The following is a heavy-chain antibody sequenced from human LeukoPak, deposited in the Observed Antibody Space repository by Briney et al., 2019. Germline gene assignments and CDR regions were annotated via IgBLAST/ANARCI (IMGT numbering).Heavy chain of an antibody. V-gene: IGHV4-31*03. Sequence: SETLSLTCTVSGDSINGAEYYWSWIRQHPGKGLEWIGYIYYSGSTYYNPSLKSRVSISIDTSENQFSLKLNSVTAADTAVYYCARTPSDYDNTGHPRPRDDYWGQGTLVTVSS. D-gene: IGHD3-22*01. CDR3: ARTPSDYDNTGHPRPRDDY. CDR1: GDSINGAEYY. J-gene: IGHJ4*02. CDR2: IYYSGST.